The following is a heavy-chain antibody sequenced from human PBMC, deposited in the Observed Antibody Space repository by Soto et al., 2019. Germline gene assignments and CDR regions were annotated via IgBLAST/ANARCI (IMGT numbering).Heavy chain of an antibody. CDR2: ISWNSGSI. D-gene: IGHD5-18*01. Sequence: PGGSLRLSCAASGFTFDDYAMHWVRQAPGKGLEWVSGISWNSGSIGYADSVKGRFTISRDNAMNSLYLQMNSLRAEDTALYYCAKDSGAAMGDMDVWGQGTTVTVSS. V-gene: IGHV3-9*01. CDR3: AKDSGAAMGDMDV. J-gene: IGHJ6*02. CDR1: GFTFDDYA.